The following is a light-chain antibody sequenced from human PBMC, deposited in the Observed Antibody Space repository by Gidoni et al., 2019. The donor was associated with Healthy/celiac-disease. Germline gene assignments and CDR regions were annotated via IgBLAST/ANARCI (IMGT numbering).Light chain of an antibody. CDR2: AAS. CDR1: QSMSSY. Sequence: DIQMTQSPSSLSASVGDRVTITCRASQSMSSYLNWYQQKPGKDPKLLIYAASSLQSGVPSRFSGSGSGIDLTLTSSSLQPEDFATYYCQQSYSTPFTFGPGTKVDIK. CDR3: QQSYSTPFT. V-gene: IGKV1-39*01. J-gene: IGKJ3*01.